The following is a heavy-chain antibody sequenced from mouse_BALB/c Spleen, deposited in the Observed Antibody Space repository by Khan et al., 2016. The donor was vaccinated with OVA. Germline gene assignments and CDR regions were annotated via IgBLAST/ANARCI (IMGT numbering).Heavy chain of an antibody. J-gene: IGHJ4*01. Sequence: DLVKPGASVKLSCKASGYTFTSYWINWIKQRPGQGLECIGRIAPGSGSTYYNEIFKGKATLTVDTSSSTAYIQLSSLSSEDSAVYFCATENYCGNSYYAMDYWGQGTSVTVSS. CDR2: IAPGSGST. V-gene: IGHV1S41*01. CDR1: GYTFTSYW. D-gene: IGHD2-1*01. CDR3: ATENYCGNSYYAMDY.